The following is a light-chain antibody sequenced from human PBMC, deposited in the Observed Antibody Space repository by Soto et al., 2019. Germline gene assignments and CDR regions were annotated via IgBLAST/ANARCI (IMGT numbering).Light chain of an antibody. V-gene: IGKV3-20*01. J-gene: IGKJ5*01. CDR3: QQYGSSPLIT. CDR1: QSVSSSY. Sequence: EIVLTQSPGTLSLSPGERATLSCRASQSVSSSYLAWYRQKPGQAPRPLIYGASSRATGIPDRFSGSGSGTDFTLTISRLEPEDFAVYYCQQYGSSPLITFGQGTRLEIK. CDR2: GAS.